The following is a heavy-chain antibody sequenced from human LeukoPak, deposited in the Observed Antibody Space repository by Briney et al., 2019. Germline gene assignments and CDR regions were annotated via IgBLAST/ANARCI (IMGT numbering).Heavy chain of an antibody. CDR3: TKDDSGYTSSWSIDY. CDR2: ISWNSGSI. CDR1: GFTFDDYA. D-gene: IGHD6-13*01. J-gene: IGHJ4*02. Sequence: GGSLRLSCAASGFTFDDYAMHWVRQAPGKGLEWVSGISWNSGSIGYADSVKGRFTISRDNSKNSLYLQMSSLRVEDTALYYCTKDDSGYTSSWSIDYWGQGTLVTVSS. V-gene: IGHV3-9*01.